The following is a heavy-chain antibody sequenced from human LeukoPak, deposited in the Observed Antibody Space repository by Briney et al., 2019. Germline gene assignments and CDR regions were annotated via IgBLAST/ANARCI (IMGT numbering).Heavy chain of an antibody. D-gene: IGHD3-16*02. CDR3: AKAGGYTAEYFQH. CDR2: ISYDGGNK. J-gene: IGHJ1*01. Sequence: GGSLRLSCAASGFTFSSYAMHWVRQAPGKGLEWVAVISYDGGNKYYADSVKGRFTISRDNSKNTLYLQMNSLRAEDTAVYYCAKAGGYTAEYFQHWGQGTLVTVSS. V-gene: IGHV3-30-3*01. CDR1: GFTFSSYA.